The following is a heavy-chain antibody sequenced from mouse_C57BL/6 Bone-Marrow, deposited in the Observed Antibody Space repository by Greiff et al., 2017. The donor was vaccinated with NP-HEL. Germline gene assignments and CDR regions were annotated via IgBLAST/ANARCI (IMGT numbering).Heavy chain of an antibody. CDR2: IHPNSGST. CDR3: ARWDYGSSVYFDV. V-gene: IGHV1-64*01. D-gene: IGHD1-1*01. CDR1: GYTFTSYW. J-gene: IGHJ1*03. Sequence: VQLQQPGAELVKPGASVKLSCKASGYTFTSYWMHWVKQRPGQGLEWIGMIHPNSGSTNYNEKFKSKATLTVDKSSSTAYMQLCSLTSEDSAVYYCARWDYGSSVYFDVWGTGTTVTVSS.